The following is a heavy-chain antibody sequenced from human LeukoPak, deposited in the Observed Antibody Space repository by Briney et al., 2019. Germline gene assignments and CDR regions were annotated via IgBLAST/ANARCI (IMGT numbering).Heavy chain of an antibody. J-gene: IGHJ4*02. CDR1: GGSFSGYY. D-gene: IGHD3-10*01. Sequence: PSETLSLTCAVYGGSFSGYYWSWIRQPPGKGLEWIGEINHSGSTNYNPSLKSRVTISVDTSKNQFSLKLSSVTAADTAVYYCARHGQRRYYYGSGSPLGFDYWGQGTLVTVSS. CDR3: ARHGQRRYYYGSGSPLGFDY. V-gene: IGHV4-34*01. CDR2: INHSGST.